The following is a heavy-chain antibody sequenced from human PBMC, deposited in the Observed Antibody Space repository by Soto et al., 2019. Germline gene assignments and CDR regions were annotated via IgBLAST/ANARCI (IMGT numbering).Heavy chain of an antibody. J-gene: IGHJ4*02. CDR3: ARGGGSTVKPYYCDY. CDR2: INPNSGGT. CDR1: GYTFTGYY. D-gene: IGHD4-4*01. Sequence: ASVKVSCKASGYTFTGYYMHWVRQAPGQGLEWMGWINPNSGGTNYAQKFQGWVTMTRDTSISTAYMELSRLRSDDTAVYYCARGGGSTVKPYYCDYWGQGTLVTVSS. V-gene: IGHV1-2*04.